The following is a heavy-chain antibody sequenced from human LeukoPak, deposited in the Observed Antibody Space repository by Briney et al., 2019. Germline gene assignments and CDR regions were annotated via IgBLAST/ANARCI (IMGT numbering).Heavy chain of an antibody. CDR1: GYTFTGYY. J-gene: IGHJ4*02. V-gene: IGHV1-2*02. Sequence: ASVKVSCKASGYTFTGYYMYWVRQAPGQGLEWMGWINPNSGGTNFAQKFQGRVTMTRDTSISTAYMELCRLRSDDTAVYYCARVPGATYYYDSSGYYYGDYWGQGTLVTVSS. CDR2: INPNSGGT. D-gene: IGHD3-22*01. CDR3: ARVPGATYYYDSSGYYYGDY.